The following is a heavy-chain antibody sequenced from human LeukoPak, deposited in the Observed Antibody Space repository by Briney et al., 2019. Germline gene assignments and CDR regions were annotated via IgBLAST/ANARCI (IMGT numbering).Heavy chain of an antibody. Sequence: GASVTVSCQASGYTITGCYMQWLRQARGQGLQPTRRLNPNSGGTNYAQKFQGRVTMTRETSISRGYWELSRLRSDDTAVYYCARGGSGSYVYNWFDPWGQGTLVSVSS. CDR2: LNPNSGGT. CDR3: ARGGSGSYVYNWFDP. V-gene: IGHV1-2*06. J-gene: IGHJ5*02. D-gene: IGHD3-10*01. CDR1: GYTITGCY.